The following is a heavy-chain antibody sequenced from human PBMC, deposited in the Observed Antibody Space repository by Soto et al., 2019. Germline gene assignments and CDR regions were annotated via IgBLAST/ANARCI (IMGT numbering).Heavy chain of an antibody. CDR2: ISGSGTT. CDR1: WYTFNSHE. Sequence: EVKLVESGGGSGQPGGSLRLSCVASWYTFNSHEMNWIRQTPGKGLEWISSISGSGTTKYADSVKGRFTISRDNAHKSIYLEMNSLRVEDTGVYYCARGGIHWGQGALVTVSS. D-gene: IGHD6-13*01. CDR3: ARGGIH. J-gene: IGHJ4*02. V-gene: IGHV3-48*03.